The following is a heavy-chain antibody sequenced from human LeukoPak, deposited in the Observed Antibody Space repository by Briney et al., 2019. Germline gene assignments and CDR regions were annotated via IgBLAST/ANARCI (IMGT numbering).Heavy chain of an antibody. J-gene: IGHJ4*02. CDR2: VYSSGST. D-gene: IGHD5-12*01. V-gene: IGHV4-59*01. CDR1: GASMSSDY. CDR3: ARGGWLRTVYYFDY. Sequence: KPSETLSLTCTVSGASMSSDYWSWIRQPPGKGLEWIGYVYSSGSTSHNPSLKSRITISVDTSKKQFSLKLSSVTAADTAVYYCARGGWLRTVYYFDYWGQGILVTVSS.